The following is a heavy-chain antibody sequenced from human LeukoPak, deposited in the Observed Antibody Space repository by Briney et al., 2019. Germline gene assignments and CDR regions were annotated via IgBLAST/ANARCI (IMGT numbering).Heavy chain of an antibody. CDR2: MNPNSGNT. CDR1: GYTFTSYD. V-gene: IGHV1-8*01. Sequence: ASVKVSCKASGYTFTSYDINWVRQATGQGLEWMGWMNPNSGNTGYAQKFQGRVTMTRNTSISTAYMELSSLRSEDTAVYYCARGNIVVVPAAIRGGPGYYYYYYYMDVWGKGTTVTVSS. J-gene: IGHJ6*03. D-gene: IGHD2-2*02. CDR3: ARGNIVVVPAAIRGGPGYYYYYYYMDV.